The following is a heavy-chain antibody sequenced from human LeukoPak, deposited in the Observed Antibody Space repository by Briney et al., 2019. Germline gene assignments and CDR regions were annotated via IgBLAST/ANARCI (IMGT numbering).Heavy chain of an antibody. J-gene: IGHJ4*02. D-gene: IGHD6-19*01. CDR2: IYNGAET. CDR1: GFRVSAKY. CDR3: AGATQRLAYEY. V-gene: IGHV3-53*01. Sequence: GGSLTLSRAASGFRVSAKYMGWVRQAPGKGLEWVSVIYNGAETSNGDSVKGRFTISRDNSENALYLQMNTLGDEDTAVYYCAGATQRLAYEYWGQGTSATVSS.